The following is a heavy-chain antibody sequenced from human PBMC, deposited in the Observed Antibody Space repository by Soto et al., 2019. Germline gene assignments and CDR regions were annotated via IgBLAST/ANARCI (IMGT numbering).Heavy chain of an antibody. CDR3: ARLPVSSTWFVSNWFDP. CDR1: GGSISSYY. Sequence: SETLSLTCTVSGGSISSYYWNWIRQPPGKGLEWFGYISYSGSTNNNPSLKSRVSISLDTSKNQFSLKLSSVTAADTAVYYCARLPVSSTWFVSNWFDPWGQGTLVTVSS. CDR2: ISYSGST. J-gene: IGHJ5*02. D-gene: IGHD6-13*01. V-gene: IGHV4-59*08.